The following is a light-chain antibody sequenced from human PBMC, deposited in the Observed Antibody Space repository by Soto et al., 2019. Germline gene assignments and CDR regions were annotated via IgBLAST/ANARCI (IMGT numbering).Light chain of an antibody. V-gene: IGLV2-14*01. CDR2: EVS. J-gene: IGLJ1*01. CDR3: SSYTSSSTYV. Sequence: QSAVTQPASVSGSPGQSITISCTGTNSDVGGYNYVSWYQQHPGKAPKLMIYEVSYRPSGVSNRFSGSKSGNTASLTISGLQAEDEADYYCSSYTSSSTYVFGTGTKVTVL. CDR1: NSDVGGYNY.